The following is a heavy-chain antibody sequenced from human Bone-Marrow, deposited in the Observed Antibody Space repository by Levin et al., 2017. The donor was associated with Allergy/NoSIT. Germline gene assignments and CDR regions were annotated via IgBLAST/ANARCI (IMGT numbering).Heavy chain of an antibody. V-gene: IGHV3-23*01. CDR2: ITGSGGRT. J-gene: IGHJ4*02. Sequence: GESLKISCAASGFTCSSYAMSWVRQAPGKGLEWVSAITGSGGRTYYADSVKGGFSISRDNSKNTLSLQMNSLRDEDTALYYCAKALTRRERDNDFDYWGQGTLVTVSS. D-gene: IGHD5-24*01. CDR1: GFTCSSYA. CDR3: AKALTRRERDNDFDY.